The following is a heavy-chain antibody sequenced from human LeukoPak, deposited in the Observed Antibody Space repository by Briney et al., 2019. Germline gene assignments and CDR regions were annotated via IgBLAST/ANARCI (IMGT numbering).Heavy chain of an antibody. CDR1: GGSISSSNW. J-gene: IGHJ5*02. Sequence: SGTLSLTCAVSGGSISSSNWWSWVRQPPGKGLEWIGEIYHSGSTNYNPSLKSRVTISVDTSKNQFSLKLSSVTAADTAVYYCARDRRYYYGSGTSYGWFDPWGQGTLVTVSS. D-gene: IGHD3-10*01. CDR2: IYHSGST. CDR3: ARDRRYYYGSGTSYGWFDP. V-gene: IGHV4-4*02.